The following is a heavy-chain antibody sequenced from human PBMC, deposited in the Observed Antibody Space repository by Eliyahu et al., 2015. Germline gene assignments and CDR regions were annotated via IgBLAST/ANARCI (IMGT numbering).Heavy chain of an antibody. V-gene: IGHV4-31*03. CDR1: GGSISXGGYY. CDR2: IYYSGST. Sequence: QVQLQESGPGLVKPSQTLSLTCXVXGGSISXGGYYWSWIRQHPGKGPEWVGYIYYSGSTYYNPSLKSRVTISVDTSKNQFSLKLSSVTAADTAVYYCARDWNYGSGSYDYGMDVWGQGTTVTVSS. D-gene: IGHD3-10*01. J-gene: IGHJ6*02. CDR3: ARDWNYGSGSYDYGMDV.